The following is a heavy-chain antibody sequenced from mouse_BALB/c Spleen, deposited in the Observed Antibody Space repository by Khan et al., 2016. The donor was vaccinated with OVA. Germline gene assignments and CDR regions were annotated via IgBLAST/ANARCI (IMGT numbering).Heavy chain of an antibody. J-gene: IGHJ1*01. V-gene: IGHV3-2*02. CDR1: GYSITSDYA. Sequence: EVQLVESGPGLVKPSQSLSLTCTVTGYSITSDYAWNWIRQFPGNKLEWMAYISYSGSTSSNPSLKSRISITRDTSKNQFFLQLNSVTIEDTATYYGARRYYYGQWYFDVWGAGTTVTVSS. D-gene: IGHD1-1*01. CDR2: ISYSGST. CDR3: ARRYYYGQWYFDV.